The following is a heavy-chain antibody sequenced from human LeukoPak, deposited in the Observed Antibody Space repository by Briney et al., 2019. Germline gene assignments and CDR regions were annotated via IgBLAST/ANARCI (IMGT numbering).Heavy chain of an antibody. J-gene: IGHJ6*03. CDR2: IRYDETNK. CDR3: ARASMVRGVIVYYMDV. D-gene: IGHD3-10*01. Sequence: GGSRRLSCAASGFTFSSYGIHWVRQAPGKGLEWVAFIRYDETNKYYADSVKGRFTISRDNSKNTLYLQMNSLRAEDTAVYYCARASMVRGVIVYYMDVWGKGATVTISS. CDR1: GFTFSSYG. V-gene: IGHV3-30*02.